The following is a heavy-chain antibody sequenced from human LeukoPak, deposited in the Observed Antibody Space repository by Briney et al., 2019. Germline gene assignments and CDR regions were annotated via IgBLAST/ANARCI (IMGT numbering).Heavy chain of an antibody. CDR3: ARALCSSTSCYYYYGMDV. Sequence: SETLSLTCTVSGDSISSYYWGWIRQPPGKGLXXXXXIYYSGSTNYNPSLKSRVTISVDTSKNQFSLKLSSVTAADTAVYYCARALCSSTSCYYYYGMDVWGKGTTVTVSS. J-gene: IGHJ6*04. CDR1: GDSISSYY. D-gene: IGHD2-2*01. CDR2: IYYSGST. V-gene: IGHV4-59*01.